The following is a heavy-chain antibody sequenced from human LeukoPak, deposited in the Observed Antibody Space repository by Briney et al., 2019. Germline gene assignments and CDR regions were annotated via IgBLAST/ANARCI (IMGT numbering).Heavy chain of an antibody. Sequence: ASVKVSCKASGYTFTGYYMHWVRQAPGQGLEWMGWINPNSGDTNYAQKFQGWVTMTSDTSIRTVYMELNRLRSDDTAIYYCVRETSGKSHGLDVWAKGTTVTVSS. CDR1: GYTFTGYY. CDR3: VRETSGKSHGLDV. CDR2: INPNSGDT. J-gene: IGHJ6*04. V-gene: IGHV1-2*04. D-gene: IGHD3-3*01.